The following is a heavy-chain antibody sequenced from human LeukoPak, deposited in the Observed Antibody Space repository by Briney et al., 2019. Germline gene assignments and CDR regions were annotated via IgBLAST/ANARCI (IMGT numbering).Heavy chain of an antibody. Sequence: QAGGSLRLSCAASGFTFSSYAVSWVRQAPGKGLEWVSAISGSGGSTYYADSVKGRFTISRDNSKNTLYLQMNSLRAEDTAVYYCAKDHGSSWYNRQNPKTDYWGQGTLVTVSS. V-gene: IGHV3-23*01. CDR2: ISGSGGST. J-gene: IGHJ4*02. CDR3: AKDHGSSWYNRQNPKTDY. CDR1: GFTFSSYA. D-gene: IGHD6-13*01.